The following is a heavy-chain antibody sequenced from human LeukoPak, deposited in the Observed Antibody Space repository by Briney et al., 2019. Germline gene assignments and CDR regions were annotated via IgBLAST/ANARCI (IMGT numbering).Heavy chain of an antibody. Sequence: SETLSLTCTVSGGSISSYYWSWIRQPPRKGLEWIGYIYYSGSTNYNPSLKSRVTISVDTSKNQFSLKLSSVTAADTAVYYCARGGQLLLPYYFDYWGQGTLVTVSS. J-gene: IGHJ4*02. CDR3: ARGGQLLLPYYFDY. V-gene: IGHV4-59*01. D-gene: IGHD2-2*01. CDR2: IYYSGST. CDR1: GGSISSYY.